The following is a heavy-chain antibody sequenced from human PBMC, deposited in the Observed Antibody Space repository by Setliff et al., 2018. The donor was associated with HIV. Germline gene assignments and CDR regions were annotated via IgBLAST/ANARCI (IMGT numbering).Heavy chain of an antibody. CDR2: ISSSGITI. D-gene: IGHD1-1*01. CDR1: GFTFSSYS. Sequence: PGGSLRLSCAASGFTFSSYSMNWVRQAPGKGLEWVSYISSSGITISYADSVEGRFTTSRDNAKNSLYLQMNSLRADDTAVYYCARAPDWNDAGYFDYWGQGTLVTVSS. V-gene: IGHV3-48*04. CDR3: ARAPDWNDAGYFDY. J-gene: IGHJ4*02.